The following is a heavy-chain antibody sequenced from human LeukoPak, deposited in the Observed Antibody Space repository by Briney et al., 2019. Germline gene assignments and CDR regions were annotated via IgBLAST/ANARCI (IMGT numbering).Heavy chain of an antibody. Sequence: ASVKVSCKASGYTFTSYDINWVRQATGQGLEWMGWMNPNSGNTGYAQKFQGRVTMTRNTSISTAYMELSSLRSEDTAVYYCAIIGSTVTTFYYYCYGMDVWGQGTTVTVSS. CDR1: GYTFTSYD. CDR3: AIIGSTVTTFYYYCYGMDV. V-gene: IGHV1-8*01. D-gene: IGHD4-17*01. CDR2: MNPNSGNT. J-gene: IGHJ6*02.